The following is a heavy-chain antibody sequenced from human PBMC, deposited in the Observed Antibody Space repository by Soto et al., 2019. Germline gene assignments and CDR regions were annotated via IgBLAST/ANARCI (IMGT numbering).Heavy chain of an antibody. D-gene: IGHD2-8*01. CDR2: ISYDGSNK. CDR1: GFTFSSYA. V-gene: IGHV3-30-3*01. J-gene: IGHJ4*02. Sequence: QVQLVESGGGVVQPGRSLRLSCAASGFTFSSYAMHWVRQAPGKGLEWVAVISYDGSNKYYADSVKGRFTISRDNSKNTLYLQMNSLRAEDTAAHYCARDEGYCTNGVCYGPDYWGQGTLVTVSS. CDR3: ARDEGYCTNGVCYGPDY.